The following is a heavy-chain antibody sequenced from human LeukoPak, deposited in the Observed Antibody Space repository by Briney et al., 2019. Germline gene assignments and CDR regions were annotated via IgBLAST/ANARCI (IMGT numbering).Heavy chain of an antibody. V-gene: IGHV3-48*01. CDR1: GFTFSSYS. Sequence: GGSLRLSCAASGFTFSSYSMNWVRQASGKGLEWVSYISSSSSTIYYADSVKGRFTISRDNAKNSLYLQMNSLRAEDAAVYYCASLAGLVPVDYWGQGTLVTVSS. D-gene: IGHD6-19*01. J-gene: IGHJ4*02. CDR3: ASLAGLVPVDY. CDR2: ISSSSSTI.